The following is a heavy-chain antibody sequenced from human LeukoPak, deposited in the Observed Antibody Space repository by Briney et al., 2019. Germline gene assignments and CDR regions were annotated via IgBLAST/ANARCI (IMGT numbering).Heavy chain of an antibody. J-gene: IGHJ6*03. CDR1: GFTFDDYG. D-gene: IGHD6-19*01. CDR3: AKGGIAVTSTSVYYYMDV. CDR2: INWNGGST. Sequence: PGGSLRLSCAASGFTFDDYGMSWVRQAPGKGLEWVSGINWNGGSTGYADSVKGRFTISRDNAKNSLYLQMNSLRAEDTALYYCAKGGIAVTSTSVYYYMDVWGKGTTVTISS. V-gene: IGHV3-20*04.